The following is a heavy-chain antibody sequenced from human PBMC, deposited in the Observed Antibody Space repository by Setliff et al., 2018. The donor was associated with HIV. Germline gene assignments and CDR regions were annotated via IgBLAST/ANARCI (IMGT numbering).Heavy chain of an antibody. CDR3: ARVSSAVAGTPLPDY. D-gene: IGHD6-19*01. CDR1: GFTFSSYS. J-gene: IGHJ4*02. Sequence: PGGSLRLSCAASGFTFSSYSMNWVRQAPGKGLEWVSYISSSSSYTHYADSVKGRFTISRDNSKNTLYLQMSSLRVEDTAVYYCARVSSAVAGTPLPDYWGQGTLVTVSS. V-gene: IGHV3-21*04. CDR2: ISSSSSYT.